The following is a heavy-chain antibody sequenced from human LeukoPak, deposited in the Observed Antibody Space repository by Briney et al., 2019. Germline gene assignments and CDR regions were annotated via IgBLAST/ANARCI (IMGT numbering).Heavy chain of an antibody. Sequence: GGSLRLSCAASGFTVSSNYMSWVRQAPGKGLEWVSVIYSGGSTYYADSVKGRFTISRDNSKDTLYLQMNSLRAEDTGVYYCARVFGYNLGFDYWGQGTLVTVSS. CDR3: ARVFGYNLGFDY. J-gene: IGHJ4*02. D-gene: IGHD1-1*01. CDR1: GFTVSSNY. V-gene: IGHV3-53*01. CDR2: IYSGGST.